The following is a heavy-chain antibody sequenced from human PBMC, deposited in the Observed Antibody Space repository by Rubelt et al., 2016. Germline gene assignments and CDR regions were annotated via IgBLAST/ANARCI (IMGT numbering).Heavy chain of an antibody. D-gene: IGHD3-3*01. J-gene: IGHJ4*02. CDR2: INHSGST. CDR3: ARGQDSRFLEWLSFDY. V-gene: IGHV4-34*01. CDR1: GGSFSGYY. Sequence: QVQLQQWGAGLLKPSETLSLTCAVYGGSFSGYYWSWIRQPPGKGLEWIGEINHSGSTNYNPSLKSRVTRSVDPSKNQCSLKLSTVTAADTAVYYCARGQDSRFLEWLSFDYWGQGTLVTVSS.